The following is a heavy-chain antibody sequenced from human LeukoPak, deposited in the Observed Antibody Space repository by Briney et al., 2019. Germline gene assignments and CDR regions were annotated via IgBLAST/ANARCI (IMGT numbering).Heavy chain of an antibody. J-gene: IGHJ4*02. Sequence: GGSLRLSCTASGFTFTKGWMSWVRQAPGKGLEWVGRVKSKSDGGTIDYGAPVKGRFTISRDDSKNMVYLQMNSLQTEDTAVYYCTTDRGIAVRPLFDYWGQGTLVTVSS. D-gene: IGHD6-19*01. CDR1: GFTFTKGW. CDR3: TTDRGIAVRPLFDY. V-gene: IGHV3-15*01. CDR2: VKSKSDGGTI.